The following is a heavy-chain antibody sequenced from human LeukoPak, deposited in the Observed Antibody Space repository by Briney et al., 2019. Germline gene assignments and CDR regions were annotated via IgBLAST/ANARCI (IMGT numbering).Heavy chain of an antibody. J-gene: IGHJ4*02. CDR2: ISGSGGST. V-gene: IGHV3-23*01. D-gene: IGHD6-19*01. CDR3: ANLGGQGLAPNDY. Sequence: PGGSLRLSCAASGFTFSSYAMSWVRQAPGKGLEWVSAISGSGGSTYYADSVKGRFIISRDRSKNTLYLQMNSLRAEDTAIYYCANLGGQGLAPNDYWGQGSLVTVSS. CDR1: GFTFSSYA.